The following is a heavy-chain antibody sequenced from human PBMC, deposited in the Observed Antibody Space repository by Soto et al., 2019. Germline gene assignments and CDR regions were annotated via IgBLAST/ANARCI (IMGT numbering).Heavy chain of an antibody. V-gene: IGHV1-69*15. CDR3: ARELPPAPGIVREDALDI. D-gene: IGHD6-13*01. CDR1: GGTFRTYA. J-gene: IGHJ3*02. CDR2: IIPIFGTT. Sequence: QVQLVQSGAELKKPGSSVKVSCQASGGTFRTYAISWVRQAPGQGLEWMGKIIPIFGTTNSAKNFRGRVTVTADAYTTTAYMELSSLRSDDTALYYGARELPPAPGIVREDALDIWGQGTMITVSS.